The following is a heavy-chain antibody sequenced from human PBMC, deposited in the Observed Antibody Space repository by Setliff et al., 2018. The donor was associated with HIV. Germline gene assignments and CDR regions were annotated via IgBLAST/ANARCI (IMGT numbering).Heavy chain of an antibody. CDR2: IYTSGST. CDR3: ARLWLHYGDDIPKFDP. J-gene: IGHJ5*02. V-gene: IGHV4-39*07. D-gene: IGHD4-17*01. Sequence: SETLSLTCTVSGGSISSSSYYWGWIRQPPGKGLEWIGGIYTSGSTNYNPSLRSGVTMSVDTSKNQFSLRLTSLTAADTAVYYCARLWLHYGDDIPKFDPWGPGTLVTVSS. CDR1: GGSISSSSYY.